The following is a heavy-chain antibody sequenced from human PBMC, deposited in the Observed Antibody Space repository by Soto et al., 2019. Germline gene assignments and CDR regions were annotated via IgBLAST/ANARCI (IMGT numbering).Heavy chain of an antibody. J-gene: IGHJ5*02. Sequence: ASVKVSCKASGYTFTNYYVHWVRQAPGQGLEWVGIIDPNNDDTFYAEKFQGRVTMTRDASMSTLFLEVRRLTSPDTAIYFCARAGVNRAKDFSRGYYNWFDTWGQGTLVTVSS. D-gene: IGHD3-3*01. CDR3: ARAGVNRAKDFSRGYYNWFDT. V-gene: IGHV1-46*01. CDR2: IDPNNDDT. CDR1: GYTFTNYY.